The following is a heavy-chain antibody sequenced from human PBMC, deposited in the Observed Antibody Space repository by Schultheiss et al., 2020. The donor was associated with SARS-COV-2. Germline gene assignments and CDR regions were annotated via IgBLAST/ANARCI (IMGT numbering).Heavy chain of an antibody. J-gene: IGHJ6*02. D-gene: IGHD6-13*01. CDR1: GFSFSGHG. CDR3: ARDPGASSSGTYYYYGMDV. CDR2: VSYDGSNK. V-gene: IGHV3-30*03. Sequence: GGSLRLSCAASGFSFSGHGMHWVRQAPGKGLEWVAVVSYDGSNKYYADSVKGRFTISRDNSKNSLYLQMNSLRAEDTAVYYCARDPGASSSGTYYYYGMDVWGQGTTVTVSS.